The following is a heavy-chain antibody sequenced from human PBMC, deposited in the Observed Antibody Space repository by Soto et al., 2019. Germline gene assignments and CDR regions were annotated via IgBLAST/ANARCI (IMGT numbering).Heavy chain of an antibody. CDR2: ISGGGDAT. CDR1: GFTFINYA. CDR3: ARSVVGSASGPDYWYFDL. J-gene: IGHJ2*01. D-gene: IGHD6-19*01. V-gene: IGHV3-23*01. Sequence: EVQLLESGGDSVQPGGSVRLSCAGSGFTFINYAMNWVRQAPGKGLEWVSTISGGGDATFFADSVRGRFTFSRDYSKNTVTLQMNSLGVDDAAVYYCARSVVGSASGPDYWYFDLWGRGTLVTVSS.